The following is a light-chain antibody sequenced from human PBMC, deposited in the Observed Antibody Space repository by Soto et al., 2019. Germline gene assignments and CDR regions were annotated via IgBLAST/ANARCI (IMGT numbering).Light chain of an antibody. Sequence: QSALTQPASVSGSPGQSITISCTGTSSDVGDYNYVSWYQQHPGKAPKLMIYDVSNRPSGVSNRFSGSKSGNTASLTISGLQAEGEADYYCSSFTSSSIYVFGTGTKVTVL. CDR3: SSFTSSSIYV. J-gene: IGLJ1*01. CDR2: DVS. CDR1: SSDVGDYNY. V-gene: IGLV2-14*01.